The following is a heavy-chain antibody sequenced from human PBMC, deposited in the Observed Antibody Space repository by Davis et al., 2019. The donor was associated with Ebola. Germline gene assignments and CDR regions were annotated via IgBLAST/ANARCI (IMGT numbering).Heavy chain of an antibody. D-gene: IGHD3-10*01. J-gene: IGHJ6*04. Sequence: GESLKISCAASKFTFTSYGMHWVRQAPGKGLEWVAVVSYDGNTEYYADSVKGRFTISRDNSKNTLFLQMNSLRPEDTAVYYCEKDQRWDYYGSGHYYYAMNVWGKGTTVTVSS. V-gene: IGHV3-30*18. CDR2: VSYDGNTE. CDR1: KFTFTSYG. CDR3: EKDQRWDYYGSGHYYYAMNV.